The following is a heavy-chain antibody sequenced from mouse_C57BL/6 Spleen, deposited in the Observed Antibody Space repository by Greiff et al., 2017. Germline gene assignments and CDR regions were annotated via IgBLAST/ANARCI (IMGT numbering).Heavy chain of an antibody. V-gene: IGHV1-42*01. CDR3: ARGYKGYGYFDV. J-gene: IGHJ1*03. CDR2: INPSTGGT. D-gene: IGHD1-2*01. CDR1: GYSFTGYY. Sequence: EVQLQQSGPELVKPGASVKISCKASGYSFTGYYMNWVKQSPEKSLEWIGEINPSTGGTTYNQKFKAKATLTVDKSSSTAYMQLKSLTSEDSAVYYCARGYKGYGYFDVWGTGTTVTVSS.